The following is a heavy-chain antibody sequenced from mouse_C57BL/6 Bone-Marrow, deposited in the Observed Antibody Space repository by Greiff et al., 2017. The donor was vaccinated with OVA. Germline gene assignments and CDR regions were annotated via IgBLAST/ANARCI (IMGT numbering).Heavy chain of an antibody. CDR1: GYTFTSYW. Sequence: QFQLQQPGAELVRPGTSVKLSCKASGYTFTSYWMHWVKQRPGQGLEWIGVIDPSDSYTNYNQKFKGKATLTVDTSSSTAYMQLSSLTSEDSAVYYCARGRYDYAYYGMDYWGQGTSVTVSS. V-gene: IGHV1-59*01. CDR2: IDPSDSYT. CDR3: ARGRYDYAYYGMDY. J-gene: IGHJ4*01. D-gene: IGHD2-4*01.